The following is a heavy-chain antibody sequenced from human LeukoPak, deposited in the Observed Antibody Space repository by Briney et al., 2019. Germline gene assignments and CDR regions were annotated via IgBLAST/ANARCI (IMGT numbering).Heavy chain of an antibody. Sequence: PGGSLRLSCAASGFTFSDYYMSWIRQAPGKGLEWVSYISSSGSTIYYADSVKGRFTISRDNAKNSLYLQMSSRRAEDTAVYYCAREGLDYYDSSVYYYVFDYWGQGTLVTVSS. D-gene: IGHD3-22*01. V-gene: IGHV3-11*01. CDR2: ISSSGSTI. CDR3: AREGLDYYDSSVYYYVFDY. CDR1: GFTFSDYY. J-gene: IGHJ4*02.